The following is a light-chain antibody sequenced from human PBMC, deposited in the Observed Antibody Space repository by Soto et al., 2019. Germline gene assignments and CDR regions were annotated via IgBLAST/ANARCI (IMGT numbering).Light chain of an antibody. CDR1: QSVSSAY. J-gene: IGKJ1*01. CDR3: QQYGRPPWT. V-gene: IGKV3-20*01. CDR2: GAS. Sequence: EIVLTQSPGTQSLSPGERVTLSCRASQSVSSAYLAWYQQKPGQSPRLLIYGASFRATGIPDRFSGSGSGTDFTLTISRLEPEDSAVYYCQQYGRPPWTFGQGTKVEI.